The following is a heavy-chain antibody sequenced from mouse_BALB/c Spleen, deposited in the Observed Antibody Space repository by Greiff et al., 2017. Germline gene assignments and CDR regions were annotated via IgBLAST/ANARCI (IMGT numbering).Heavy chain of an antibody. CDR1: GFTFSSYT. Sequence: LVESGGGLVKPGGSLKLSCAASGFTFSSYTMSWVRQTPEKRLEWVATISSGGSYTYYPDSVKGRFTISRDNAKNTLYLQMSSLKSEDTAMYYCTREGDGNSFDYWGQGTTLTVSS. V-gene: IGHV5-6-4*01. J-gene: IGHJ2*01. CDR3: TREGDGNSFDY. CDR2: ISSGGSYT. D-gene: IGHD2-1*01.